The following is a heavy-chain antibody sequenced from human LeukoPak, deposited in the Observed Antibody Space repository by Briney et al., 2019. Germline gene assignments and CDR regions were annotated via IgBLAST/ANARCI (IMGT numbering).Heavy chain of an antibody. CDR2: INHSGST. CDR1: GGSISSSSYY. Sequence: SETLSLTCTVSGGSISSSSYYWGWIRQPPGKGLEWIGEINHSGSTNYNPSLKSRVTISVDTSKNQFSLKLSSVTAADTAVYYCARGTRRAGSGSYQGRFDYWGQGTLVTVSS. J-gene: IGHJ4*02. V-gene: IGHV4-39*07. D-gene: IGHD3-10*01. CDR3: ARGTRRAGSGSYQGRFDY.